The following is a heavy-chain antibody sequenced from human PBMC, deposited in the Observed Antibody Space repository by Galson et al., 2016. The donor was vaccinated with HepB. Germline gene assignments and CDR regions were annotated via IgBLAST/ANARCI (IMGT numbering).Heavy chain of an antibody. Sequence: CAISGDSVSSNSATWNWIRQSPSRGLEWLGRTYYRSKWFSDYAMSMKGRITINPDTSKNQFSLQLDSVTPEDTGVYYCAKVHDTNWNAPTEDHFFDYWGQGTLVTVSS. CDR2: TYYRSKWFS. V-gene: IGHV6-1*01. CDR1: GDSVSSNSAT. CDR3: AKVHDTNWNAPTEDHFFDY. D-gene: IGHD1-1*01. J-gene: IGHJ4*02.